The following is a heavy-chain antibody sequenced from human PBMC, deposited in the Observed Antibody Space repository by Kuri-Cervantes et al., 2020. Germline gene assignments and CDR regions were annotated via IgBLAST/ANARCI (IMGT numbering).Heavy chain of an antibody. CDR1: GGSISSGGYY. CDR2: IDHSGST. Sequence: SETLSLTCTVSGGSISSGGYYWSWIRQPPGKGLEWIGSIDHSGSTYYNPSLKSRVTISVDTSKNQFSLKLSSVTAADTAVYYCARLRGECSGGRCYRYYFDYWGQGTLVTVSS. J-gene: IGHJ4*02. V-gene: IGHV4-39*07. CDR3: ARLRGECSGGRCYRYYFDY. D-gene: IGHD2-15*01.